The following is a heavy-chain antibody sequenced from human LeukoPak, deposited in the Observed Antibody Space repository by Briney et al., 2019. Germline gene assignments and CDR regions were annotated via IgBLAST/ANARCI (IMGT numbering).Heavy chain of an antibody. V-gene: IGHV3-74*01. CDR2: INDDGSYT. CDR1: GFTFSSYW. D-gene: IGHD1-26*01. CDR3: AKDISGSYYRGFDY. J-gene: IGHJ4*02. Sequence: GGSLRLSCAASGFTFSSYWMHWVRQAPGKGLVWVSRINDDGSYTAYADSVKGRFTISRDNAKNSLYLQMNSLRAEDMALYYCAKDISGSYYRGFDYWGQGTLVTVSS.